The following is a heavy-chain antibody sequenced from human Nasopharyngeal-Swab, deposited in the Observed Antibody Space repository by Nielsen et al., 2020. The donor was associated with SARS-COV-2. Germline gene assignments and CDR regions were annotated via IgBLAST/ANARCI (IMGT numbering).Heavy chain of an antibody. J-gene: IGHJ4*02. CDR3: ATYPLRSGYYTGREFDY. Sequence: ASVKVSCKVSGYTLNELSMQWVRQAPGKGLEWMGGFDPEEKETIYAQKFQGRVTMTEDTSTDTAYMELSSLRSEDTAVYYCATYPLRSGYYTGREFDYWGQGTLVTVSS. CDR1: GYTLNELS. CDR2: FDPEEKET. V-gene: IGHV1-24*01. D-gene: IGHD3-3*01.